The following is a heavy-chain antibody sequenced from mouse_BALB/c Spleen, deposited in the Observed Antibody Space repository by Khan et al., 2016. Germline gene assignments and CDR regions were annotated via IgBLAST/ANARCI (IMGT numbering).Heavy chain of an antibody. Sequence: QVQLQQSGAELVKPGASVKMSCKASGYTFTSYWMHWVKQRPGQGPEWIGVIDPSDSYTSYNQKFKGKATLTVDTSSSTAYMQLSSLTSEDSAVYYCTSTVVDYYAMDY. CDR2: IDPSDSYT. CDR1: GYTFTSYW. V-gene: IGHV1S127*01. D-gene: IGHD1-1*01. J-gene: IGHJ4*01. CDR3: TSTVVDYYAMDY.